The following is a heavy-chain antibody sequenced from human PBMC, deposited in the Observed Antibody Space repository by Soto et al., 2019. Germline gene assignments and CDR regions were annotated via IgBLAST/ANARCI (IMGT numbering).Heavy chain of an antibody. CDR1: GGSISSYY. D-gene: IGHD6-6*01. Sequence: SETLSLTCTVSGGSISSYYWSWIRQPPGKGLEWIGYIYYSGSTNYNPSLKSRVTISVDTSKNQFSLKLSSVTAADTAVYYCARYGRSSYYFDYWGQGTLVTVSS. V-gene: IGHV4-59*01. J-gene: IGHJ4*02. CDR2: IYYSGST. CDR3: ARYGRSSYYFDY.